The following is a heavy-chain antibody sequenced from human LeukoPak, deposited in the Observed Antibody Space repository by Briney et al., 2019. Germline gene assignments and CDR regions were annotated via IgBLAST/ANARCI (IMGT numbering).Heavy chain of an antibody. Sequence: PGGSLRLSCAASGFTFSSYGMPWVRQAPGKGLEWVAFIRYDGSNKYYADSVKGRFTISRDNSKNTLYLQMNSLRAEDTAVYYCAKDPQGYYYDSSAFDYWGQGTLVTVSS. CDR1: GFTFSSYG. CDR3: AKDPQGYYYDSSAFDY. D-gene: IGHD3-22*01. CDR2: IRYDGSNK. J-gene: IGHJ4*02. V-gene: IGHV3-30*02.